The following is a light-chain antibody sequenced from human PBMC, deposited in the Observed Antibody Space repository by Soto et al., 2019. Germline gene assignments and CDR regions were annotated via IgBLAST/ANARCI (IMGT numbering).Light chain of an antibody. CDR3: QQYNNWPWT. V-gene: IGKV3-15*01. CDR2: GAS. J-gene: IGKJ1*01. Sequence: EIVMTQSPATLSVSPGERATFSCRASQSVSSNLAWYQQKPGQAPRLLIYGASTRATSFPARFSGSGSGTDFTLTISSLQSEDFAVYYCQQYNNWPWTFGQGTKVDIK. CDR1: QSVSSN.